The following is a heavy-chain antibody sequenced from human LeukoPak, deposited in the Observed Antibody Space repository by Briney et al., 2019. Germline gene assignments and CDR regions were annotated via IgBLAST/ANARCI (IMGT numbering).Heavy chain of an antibody. CDR1: GFTFSSYA. CDR3: VKLVDDSSGYYYPYYFDY. D-gene: IGHD3-22*01. Sequence: GGSLRLSCVASGFTFSSYAMSWVRQAPGKGLEWVSAISGSGGSTYYADSVKGRFTISRDNSKNTLYLQMNSLRAEDTAVYYCVKLVDDSSGYYYPYYFDYWGQGTLVTVSS. J-gene: IGHJ4*02. V-gene: IGHV3-23*01. CDR2: ISGSGGST.